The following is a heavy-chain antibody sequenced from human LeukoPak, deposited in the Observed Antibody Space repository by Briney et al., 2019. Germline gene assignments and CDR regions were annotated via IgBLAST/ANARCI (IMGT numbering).Heavy chain of an antibody. V-gene: IGHV3-30*04. CDR2: ISYDGSNK. CDR3: ARDVRDAFDI. Sequence: PGRSLRLSCAASGFTFSSYAMHWVRQAPGKGREWVAVISYDGSNKYYADSVKGRFTISRDNSKNTLYLQMNSLRAEDTAVYYCARDVRDAFDIWGQGTMVTVSS. CDR1: GFTFSSYA. J-gene: IGHJ3*02.